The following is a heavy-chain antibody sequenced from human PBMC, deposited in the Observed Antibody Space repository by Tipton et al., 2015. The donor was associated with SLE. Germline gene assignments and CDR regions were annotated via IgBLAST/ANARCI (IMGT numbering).Heavy chain of an antibody. CDR1: SASISSYS. V-gene: IGHV4-59*01. J-gene: IGHJ5*02. CDR3: ARVVKGSSWYWFDP. Sequence: TLSLTCTVSSASISSYSWSWIRQPPGKGLEWIGYIYYSGSTNYNPSLKSRVTISVDTSKKQFSLKLSSVTAADTAGYYCARVVKGSSWYWFDPWGQGTLVTVSS. D-gene: IGHD6-13*01. CDR2: IYYSGST.